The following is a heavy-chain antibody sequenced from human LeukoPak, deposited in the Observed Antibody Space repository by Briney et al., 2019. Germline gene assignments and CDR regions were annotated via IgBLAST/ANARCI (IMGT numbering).Heavy chain of an antibody. CDR2: IYSGGST. Sequence: GGSLRLSCAASGFTVSSNYMSWVRQAPGKGLEWVSAIYSGGSTYYADSVKGRFTISRDNSKNTLYLQMNSLRAEDTAVYYCARAGSITIFGVVRHWGQGTLVTVSS. D-gene: IGHD3-3*01. CDR1: GFTVSSNY. J-gene: IGHJ4*02. V-gene: IGHV3-66*01. CDR3: ARAGSITIFGVVRH.